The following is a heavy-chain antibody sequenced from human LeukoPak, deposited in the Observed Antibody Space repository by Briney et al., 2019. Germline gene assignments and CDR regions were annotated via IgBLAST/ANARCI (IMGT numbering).Heavy chain of an antibody. CDR1: GGTFSSYA. CDR3: ATGPVQMATIASFDY. CDR2: IIPIFGTA. D-gene: IGHD5-24*01. Sequence: SVKVSCKASGGTFSSYAISWVRQAPGQGLEWMGGIIPIFGTANYAQKFQGRVTITADESTSTAYMELSSLRSEDTAVYYCATGPVQMATIASFDYWGQGTLVTVSS. V-gene: IGHV1-69*01. J-gene: IGHJ4*02.